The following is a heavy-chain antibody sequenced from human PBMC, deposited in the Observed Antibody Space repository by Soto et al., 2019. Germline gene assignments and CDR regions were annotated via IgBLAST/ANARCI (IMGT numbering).Heavy chain of an antibody. Sequence: QVQLVESGGGVVQPGRSLRLSCAASGFTFSSYGMHWVRQAPGKGLEWVAVIWYDGSNKYYGDSVKGRFTISRDNSKNTLYLQMNSLRAEDTAVYYCARARGYCSSTSCADIGPYGMDVW. CDR1: GFTFSSYG. J-gene: IGHJ6*01. CDR3: ARARGYCSSTSCADIGPYGMDV. D-gene: IGHD2-2*01. V-gene: IGHV3-33*01. CDR2: IWYDGSNK.